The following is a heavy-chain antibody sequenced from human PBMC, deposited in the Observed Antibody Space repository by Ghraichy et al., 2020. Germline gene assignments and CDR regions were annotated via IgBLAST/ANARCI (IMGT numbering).Heavy chain of an antibody. J-gene: IGHJ5*02. Sequence: GGSLRLSCAASGFIFSSYDMHWVRQAPGKGLEWVALIRYDGSNEHYADSVKGRFTISRDNSKNTLYLQMNSLRAEDTAVYYCAKDQNVVGTTLNWFDPWGQGTLVTVSS. CDR1: GFIFSSYD. CDR3: AKDQNVVGTTLNWFDP. D-gene: IGHD1-26*01. CDR2: IRYDGSNE. V-gene: IGHV3-30*02.